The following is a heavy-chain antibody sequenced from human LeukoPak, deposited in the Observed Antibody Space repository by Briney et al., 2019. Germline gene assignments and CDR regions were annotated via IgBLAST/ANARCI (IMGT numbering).Heavy chain of an antibody. Sequence: ASVKVSCKASGYTFPSYFMHWVRQAPGQGLEWMGIINPTGGSTTYAQKFQGRVTMTRDTSTSTVYMELSSLRSDDTAVYYCARTAARRFDFWGQGTLVTVSS. CDR3: ARTAARRFDF. CDR1: GYTFPSYF. V-gene: IGHV1-46*01. J-gene: IGHJ4*02. CDR2: INPTGGST. D-gene: IGHD6-6*01.